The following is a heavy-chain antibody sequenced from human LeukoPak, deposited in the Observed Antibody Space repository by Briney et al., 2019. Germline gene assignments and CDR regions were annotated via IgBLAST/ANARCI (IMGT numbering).Heavy chain of an antibody. D-gene: IGHD6-13*01. V-gene: IGHV1-69*13. J-gene: IGHJ4*02. CDR1: GYTFTGYY. CDR2: IIPIFGTA. Sequence: SVKVSCKASGYTFTGYYMHWVRQAPGQGLEWMGGIIPIFGTANYAQKFQGRVTITADESTSTAYMELSSLRSEDTAVYYCARDERAYSSSWYPPNYWGQGTLVTVSS. CDR3: ARDERAYSSSWYPPNY.